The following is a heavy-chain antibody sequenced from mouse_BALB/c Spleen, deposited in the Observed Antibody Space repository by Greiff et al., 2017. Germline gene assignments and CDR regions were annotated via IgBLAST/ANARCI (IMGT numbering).Heavy chain of an antibody. CDR1: GFTFSDYY. CDR2: ISDGGSYT. D-gene: IGHD2-1*01. CDR3: ARGYYGNLRYYAMDY. V-gene: IGHV5-4*02. Sequence: EVMLVESGGGLVKPGGSLKLSCAASGFTFSDYYMYWVRQTPEKRLEWVATISDGGSYTYYPDSVKGRFTISRDNAKNNLYLQMSSLKSEDTAMYYCARGYYGNLRYYAMDYWGQGTSVTVSS. J-gene: IGHJ4*01.